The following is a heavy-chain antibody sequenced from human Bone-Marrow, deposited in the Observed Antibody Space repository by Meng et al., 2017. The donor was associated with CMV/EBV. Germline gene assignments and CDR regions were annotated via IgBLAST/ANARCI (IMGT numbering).Heavy chain of an antibody. Sequence: GESLKISCAASGFTFSSYAMNWVRQAPGKGLEWVSSISSSSNHIYYADSMKGRFTISRDNAKNSLYLQMNSLRAEDAAVYYCASSAQRYGGNTFDSWGQGTLVTVSS. CDR1: GFTFSSYA. CDR2: ISSSSNHI. V-gene: IGHV3-21*01. D-gene: IGHD4-23*01. J-gene: IGHJ4*02. CDR3: ASSAQRYGGNTFDS.